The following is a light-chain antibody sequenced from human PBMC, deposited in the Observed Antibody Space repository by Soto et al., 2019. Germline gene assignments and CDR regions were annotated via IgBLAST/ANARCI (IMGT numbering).Light chain of an antibody. J-gene: IGKJ2*01. V-gene: IGKV1-39*01. CDR3: QQSYSTLGYT. Sequence: DIQMTQSPSSLSASVGDRVTITRRASQSISKYLNWYQQKPGKAPKLLIFASSSLQSGVPSRFSGSGSGTDFTLTISSLQPEDFATYYCQQSYSTLGYTFGQGTKLEIK. CDR2: ASS. CDR1: QSISKY.